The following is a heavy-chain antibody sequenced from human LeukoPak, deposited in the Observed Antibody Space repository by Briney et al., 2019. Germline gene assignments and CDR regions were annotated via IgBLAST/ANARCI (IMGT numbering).Heavy chain of an antibody. Sequence: ASVKVACKASGYTFTSYGISWVRQAPGQGLEWMGWISAYNGNTHYAQKLQGRVTMTTDTSTSTAYMELRSLRSDDTAVYYCARDPPGDSSGLRGYYYYGMDVWGQGTTVTVSS. V-gene: IGHV1-18*01. D-gene: IGHD3-22*01. J-gene: IGHJ6*02. CDR2: ISAYNGNT. CDR1: GYTFTSYG. CDR3: ARDPPGDSSGLRGYYYYGMDV.